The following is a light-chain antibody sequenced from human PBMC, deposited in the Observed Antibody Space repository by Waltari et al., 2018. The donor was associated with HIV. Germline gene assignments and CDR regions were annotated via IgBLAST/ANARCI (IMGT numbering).Light chain of an antibody. J-gene: IGKJ4*01. Sequence: EIVLTQSPGTLSLSPGERATLSCRASQTVSSNYLAWYQQKPGQAPRLLIDGASSRATGIPDRFSGSGSGTYFTLTISRLEPEDFAVYYCQQYARLPGVTFGGGTKVEIK. CDR2: GAS. CDR1: QTVSSNY. V-gene: IGKV3-20*01. CDR3: QQYARLPGVT.